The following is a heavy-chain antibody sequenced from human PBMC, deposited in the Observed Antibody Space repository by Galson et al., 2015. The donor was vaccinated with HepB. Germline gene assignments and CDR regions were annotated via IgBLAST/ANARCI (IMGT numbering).Heavy chain of an antibody. CDR2: IYYSGST. CDR3: ARYGDFFSPGYYFDY. V-gene: IGHV4-59*01. CDR1: GGSISSYY. D-gene: IGHD4-17*01. J-gene: IGHJ4*02. Sequence: ATLSLTCTVSGGSISSYYWSWIRQPPGKGLEWIGYIYYSGSTNYNPSLKSRVTISVDTSKNQFSLKLSSVTAADTAVYYCARYGDFFSPGYYFDYWGQGTLVTVSS.